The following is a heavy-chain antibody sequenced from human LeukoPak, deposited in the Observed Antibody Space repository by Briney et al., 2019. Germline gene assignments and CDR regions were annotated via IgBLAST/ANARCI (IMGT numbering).Heavy chain of an antibody. Sequence: GGSLSLSCAVSGFTFSNYGVHWVRQAPGKGLDWVAFIQYDGSNKYYADSVKGRFTISRDNSKNTLDLQMNSLRAEDTAVYYCHVYYYDSSGHPRHLYFDLGGRGTVLTVSS. CDR3: HVYYYDSSGHPRHLYFDL. J-gene: IGHJ2*01. CDR2: IQYDGSNK. D-gene: IGHD3-22*01. V-gene: IGHV3-30*02. CDR1: GFTFSNYG.